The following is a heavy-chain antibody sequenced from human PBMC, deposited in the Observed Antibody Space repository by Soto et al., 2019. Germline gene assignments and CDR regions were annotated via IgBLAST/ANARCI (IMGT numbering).Heavy chain of an antibody. Sequence: QLQLQESGSGLVKPSQTLSLTCAVSGGSISSGGYSWSWIRQPPGKGLEWIGYIYHSGSTYYNPSLKSRVTISVDRSKNQFSLKLSSVTAADTAVYYCARVGAGGSGWYGGNWFDPWGQGTLVTVSS. D-gene: IGHD6-19*01. CDR2: IYHSGST. J-gene: IGHJ5*02. CDR1: GGSISSGGYS. V-gene: IGHV4-30-2*01. CDR3: ARVGAGGSGWYGGNWFDP.